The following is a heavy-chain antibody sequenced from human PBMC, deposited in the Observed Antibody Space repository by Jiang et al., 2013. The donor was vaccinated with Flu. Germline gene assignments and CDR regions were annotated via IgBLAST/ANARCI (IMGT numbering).Heavy chain of an antibody. CDR3: ASTRGWLMVRGVITFDY. CDR1: Y. D-gene: IGHD3-10*01. V-gene: IGHV4-59*01. Sequence: YWSWIRQPPGKGLEWIGYIYYSGSTNYNPSLKSRVTISVDTSKNQFSLKLSSVTAADTAVYYCASTRGWLMVRGVITFDYWGQGTLVTVSS. J-gene: IGHJ4*02. CDR2: IYYSGST.